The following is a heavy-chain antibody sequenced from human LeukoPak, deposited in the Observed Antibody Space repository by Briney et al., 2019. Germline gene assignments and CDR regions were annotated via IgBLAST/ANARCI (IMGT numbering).Heavy chain of an antibody. J-gene: IGHJ4*02. Sequence: TSETLSLTCTVSGGSVSSGSYYWSWIRQPPGKGLEWIVYIYYSGSTNYNPSLKSRVTISVDTSKNQFSLKLSSVTAADTAVYYCARDKGIVGANFLFDYWGQGTLVTVSS. CDR1: GGSVSSGSYY. V-gene: IGHV4-61*01. CDR3: ARDKGIVGANFLFDY. D-gene: IGHD1-26*01. CDR2: IYYSGST.